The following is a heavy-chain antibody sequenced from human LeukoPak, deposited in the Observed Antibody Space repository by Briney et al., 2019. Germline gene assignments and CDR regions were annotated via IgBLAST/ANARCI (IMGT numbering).Heavy chain of an antibody. V-gene: IGHV3-48*01. CDR1: GFTFSSYS. CDR3: ARDSAGGWLW. D-gene: IGHD6-19*01. J-gene: IGHJ4*02. CDR2: ISSSSSTI. Sequence: GGSLSLPCAASGFTFSSYSMNWVRQAPGKGLEWVSYISSSSSTIYYADSVKGRFTISRDNAKNSLYLQMNSLRAEDTAVYYCARDSAGGWLWWGQGTLVTVSS.